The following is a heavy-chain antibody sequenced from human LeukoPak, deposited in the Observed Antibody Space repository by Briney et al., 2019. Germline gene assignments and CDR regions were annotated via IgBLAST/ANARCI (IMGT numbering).Heavy chain of an antibody. CDR3: ARDQGLTISRNWFDP. J-gene: IGHJ5*02. D-gene: IGHD3-3*01. CDR1: GYTFTGYY. V-gene: IGHV1-2*02. CDR2: INPNSGGT. Sequence: ASVKASCKASGYTFTGYYIYWVRQAPGQGLEWMGWINPNSGGTNYAQKFQGRVTMTRDTPISTAYMELSRLRSDDTAVYYCARDQGLTISRNWFDPWGQGTLVIVSS.